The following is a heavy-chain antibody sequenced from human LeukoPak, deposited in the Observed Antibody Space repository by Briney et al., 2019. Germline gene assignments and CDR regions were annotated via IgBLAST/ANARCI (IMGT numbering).Heavy chain of an antibody. Sequence: GASVKVSCKASGYSITDYSMHWVRQAPGQGLEWMGWIIPNSGGTNFAQKFQGRVTMTSDTSISTAYMELTRLTSDDTAVYYCAGNAREHYYFSMDVWGKGTTVTVSS. J-gene: IGHJ6*03. V-gene: IGHV1-2*02. CDR3: AGNAREHYYFSMDV. CDR2: IIPNSGGT. D-gene: IGHD1-1*01. CDR1: GYSITDYS.